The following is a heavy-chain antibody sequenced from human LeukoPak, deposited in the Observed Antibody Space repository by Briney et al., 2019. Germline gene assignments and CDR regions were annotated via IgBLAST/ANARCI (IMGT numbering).Heavy chain of an antibody. D-gene: IGHD5-24*01. J-gene: IGHJ4*02. CDR1: GFTFRQYG. CDR2: IWFDGRKI. Sequence: GGSLGLSCAASGFTFRQYGMHWVRQAPGMGLEWVAVIWFDGRKIHYPDSVKGRFTISRDNSKNTLYLQMDNLRADDTAVYYCVRGSGGDGYGYWGDYWGQGTLVTVSP. V-gene: IGHV3-33*01. CDR3: VRGSGGDGYGYWGDY.